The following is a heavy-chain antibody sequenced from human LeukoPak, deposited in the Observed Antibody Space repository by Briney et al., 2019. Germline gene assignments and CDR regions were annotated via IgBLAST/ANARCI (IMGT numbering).Heavy chain of an antibody. CDR1: GGSIRSSSYY. D-gene: IGHD4-17*01. Sequence: SETLSLTCSVSGGSIRSSSYYWDWIRQPPGKGPEWIGSIYYSGSTYYNPSLKSRVTISVDTSKNQFSLKLSSVTAADAAVYYCARKDYGDFYFDYWGQGTLVTVSS. V-gene: IGHV4-39*01. CDR2: IYYSGST. CDR3: ARKDYGDFYFDY. J-gene: IGHJ4*02.